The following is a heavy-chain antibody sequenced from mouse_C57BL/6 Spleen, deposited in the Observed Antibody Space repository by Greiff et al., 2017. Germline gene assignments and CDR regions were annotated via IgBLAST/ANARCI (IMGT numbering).Heavy chain of an antibody. CDR3: ARGGYYDYDGYFDY. J-gene: IGHJ2*01. CDR1: GFTFSSYG. V-gene: IGHV5-6*02. D-gene: IGHD2-4*01. Sequence: DVKLVESGGDLVKPGGSLKLSCAASGFTFSSYGMSWVRQTPDKRLEWVATISSGGSYTYYPDSVKGRFTISRDNAKNTLYLQMSSLKSEDTAMYYCARGGYYDYDGYFDYWGQGTTLTVSS. CDR2: ISSGGSYT.